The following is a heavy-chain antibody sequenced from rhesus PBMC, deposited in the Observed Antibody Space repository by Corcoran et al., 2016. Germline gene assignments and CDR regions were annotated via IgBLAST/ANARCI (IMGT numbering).Heavy chain of an antibody. CDR1: GGSISSSNW. CDR2: IYGSGGRT. J-gene: IGHJ4*01. CDR3: ASTTVGTVKYFDY. D-gene: IGHD5-24*01. V-gene: IGHV4-93*02. Sequence: QVQLQESGPAVVKPSETLSLTCAVSGGSISSSNWWSWIRTSPGKGLEWIGGIYGSGGRTEYNPSPTCLVTISIYTSKNQLSLKLSSVTASDTAVYYCASTTVGTVKYFDYWGQGVLVTVSS.